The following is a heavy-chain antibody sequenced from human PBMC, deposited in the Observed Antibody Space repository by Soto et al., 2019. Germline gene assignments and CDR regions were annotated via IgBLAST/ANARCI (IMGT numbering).Heavy chain of an antibody. CDR3: ARSSGHNWFDP. D-gene: IGHD3-22*01. Sequence: ASVKGSCKASGYTFTGYYMHWVRQAPGQGLEWMGWINPNSGGTNYAQKFQGWVTMTRDTSISTAYMELSRLRSDDTAVYYCARSSGHNWFDPWGQGTLVTVSS. CDR2: INPNSGGT. CDR1: GYTFTGYY. V-gene: IGHV1-2*04. J-gene: IGHJ5*02.